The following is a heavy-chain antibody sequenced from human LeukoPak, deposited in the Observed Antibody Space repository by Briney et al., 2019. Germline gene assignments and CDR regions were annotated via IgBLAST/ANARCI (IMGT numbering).Heavy chain of an antibody. CDR2: INHTGST. CDR1: GGSFSGYY. CDR3: AKVLYWFDP. Sequence: SETLSLTCAVYGGSFSGYYWIWIRQPPAKGLEGIGEINHTGSTNYNPSIKSRVTISVDTSKNQFYLKLSSVTAAATAVYYCAKVLYWFDPWGQGTLVTVSS. V-gene: IGHV4-34*01. D-gene: IGHD2-15*01. J-gene: IGHJ5*02.